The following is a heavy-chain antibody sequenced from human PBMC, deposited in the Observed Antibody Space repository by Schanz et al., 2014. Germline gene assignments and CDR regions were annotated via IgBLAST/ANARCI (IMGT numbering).Heavy chain of an antibody. J-gene: IGHJ4*02. Sequence: EVQLVESGGGLLQPVGSLRLSCAASGFTFGTFWMSWVRQAPGKGLEWVANINQDGSDKSYVDSVKGRFTISRDNAKNSLYLQMNSLRAEDTAVYYCARDKGGYYPFDYWGQGSLVTVSS. CDR3: ARDKGGYYPFDY. V-gene: IGHV3-7*01. D-gene: IGHD3-22*01. CDR1: GFTFGTFW. CDR2: INQDGSDK.